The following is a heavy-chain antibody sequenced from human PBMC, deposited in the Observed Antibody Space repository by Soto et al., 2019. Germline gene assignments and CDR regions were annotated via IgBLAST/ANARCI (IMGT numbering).Heavy chain of an antibody. CDR3: AREGPPIRAHNPPEYFQH. Sequence: QLQLQESGPGLVKPSETLSLTCTVSGDSISTRSNYWAWIRQPPGKGLEWIGSIYYTGGTYYNPSLKSRVTLFLDTSKNQFSLNLSSVTAADPAVYYCAREGPPIRAHNPPEYFQHWGQGTPVTVSS. V-gene: IGHV4-39*02. CDR1: GDSISTRSNY. CDR2: IYYTGGT. J-gene: IGHJ1*01.